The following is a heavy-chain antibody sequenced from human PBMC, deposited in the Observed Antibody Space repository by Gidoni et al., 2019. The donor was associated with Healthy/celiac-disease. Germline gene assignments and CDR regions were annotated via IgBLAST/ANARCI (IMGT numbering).Heavy chain of an antibody. J-gene: IGHJ3*02. D-gene: IGHD2-2*01. V-gene: IGHV3-7*03. CDR2: RKQDGREK. CDR1: GFTFSSYW. CDR3: ARDSNQLPLRYSLDAFDI. Sequence: EVQLVESGGGLVQPGGSLRLSCAASGFTFSSYWMSWVRQAPGKGLEWVANRKQDGREKYYADSVKGRFTISRDNAKNSLYLQMNSLRAEDTAVYYCARDSNQLPLRYSLDAFDIWGQGTMVTVSS.